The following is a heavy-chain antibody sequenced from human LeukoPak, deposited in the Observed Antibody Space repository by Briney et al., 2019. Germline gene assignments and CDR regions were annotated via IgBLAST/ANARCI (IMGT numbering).Heavy chain of an antibody. J-gene: IGHJ4*02. Sequence: PGGSLRLSCAASGFTFSDYYMSWIRQAPGKGLEWVSYISSSGSTIYYADSVKGRFTISRDNAKNSLYLQMNSLRAEDTAVYYCARDRGGYCSSTSCYRLDYWGQGTLVTVSS. V-gene: IGHV3-11*01. CDR2: ISSSGSTI. CDR1: GFTFSDYY. CDR3: ARDRGGYCSSTSCYRLDY. D-gene: IGHD2-2*01.